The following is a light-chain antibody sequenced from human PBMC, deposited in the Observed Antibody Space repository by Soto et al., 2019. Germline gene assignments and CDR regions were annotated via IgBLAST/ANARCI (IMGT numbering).Light chain of an antibody. Sequence: DIRMTQSPATLSASVGDSVTITCRASQSISRWLAWYQQKPGKAPKLLIYKASTLESEVPSRFSGSGSGTEFTLTISGLQPDDFATYYCQQYEHCWTFGQGTKVDIK. V-gene: IGKV1-5*03. CDR1: QSISRW. J-gene: IGKJ1*01. CDR2: KAS. CDR3: QQYEHCWT.